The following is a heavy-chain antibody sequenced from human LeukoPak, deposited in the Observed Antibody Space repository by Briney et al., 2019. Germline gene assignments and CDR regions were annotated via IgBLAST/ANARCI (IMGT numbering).Heavy chain of an antibody. J-gene: IGHJ5*02. CDR3: ASSLHRDFGWLDP. V-gene: IGHV3-21*01. CDR1: GFTFSSYS. Sequence: GGSLRLSCAASGFTFSSYSVNWVRQAPGKGLEWVSSISSSSSYIYYADSVKGRFTISRDNAKNSLYLQMNSLRAEDTAVYYCASSLHRDFGWLDPWGQGTLVTVSS. CDR2: ISSSSSYI. D-gene: IGHD1-14*01.